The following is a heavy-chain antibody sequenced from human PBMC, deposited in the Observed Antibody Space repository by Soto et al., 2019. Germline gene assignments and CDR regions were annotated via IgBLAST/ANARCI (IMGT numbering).Heavy chain of an antibody. CDR3: AHGYSYAHYFVS. D-gene: IGHD5-18*01. Sequence: QITLKESGPTLVKPTQTLTLTCTFSGFSLSTNAVGVGWIRQPPGKALEWLALIYWDDAKRYSPSLTSRLTITKDTSKTQVVLTMTNMDPLDTATYYCAHGYSYAHYFVSWGQGTLVTVSS. J-gene: IGHJ4*02. V-gene: IGHV2-5*02. CDR2: IYWDDAK. CDR1: GFSLSTNAVG.